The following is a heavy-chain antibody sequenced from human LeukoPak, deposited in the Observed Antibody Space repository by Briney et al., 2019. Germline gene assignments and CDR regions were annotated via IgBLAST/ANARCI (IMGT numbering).Heavy chain of an antibody. V-gene: IGHV3-30*18. CDR3: AKGSYY. D-gene: IGHD1-26*01. J-gene: IGHJ4*02. CDR1: GFTFSSYG. Sequence: GGSLRLSCAASGFTFSSYGMHWVRQAPGKGLEWVAVISYDGSNKYYADSVKGRFTISRDNSKNTLYLQMNSLRAEDTAVYYCAKGSYYWGQGTLVTVSS. CDR2: ISYDGSNK.